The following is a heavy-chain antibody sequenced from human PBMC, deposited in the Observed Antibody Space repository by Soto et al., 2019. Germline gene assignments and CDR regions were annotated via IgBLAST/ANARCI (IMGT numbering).Heavy chain of an antibody. Sequence: PGGSLRLSCEGSGFTFSTYWMHWVRQDPGKGLVWVSRISSDGSTTGYADSVKGRFTISRDNAKNTLYLQMNNLSADDTALYYCARGSNWFDPWGQGTLVTVSS. D-gene: IGHD2-8*01. CDR2: ISSDGSTT. V-gene: IGHV3-74*01. J-gene: IGHJ5*02. CDR1: GFTFSTYW. CDR3: ARGSNWFDP.